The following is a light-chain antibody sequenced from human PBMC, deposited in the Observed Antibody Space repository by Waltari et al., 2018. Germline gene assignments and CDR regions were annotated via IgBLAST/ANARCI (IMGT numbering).Light chain of an antibody. CDR3: RSYTSGVTHVI. J-gene: IGLJ2*01. V-gene: IGLV2-14*03. Sequence: QSALTQPASVSGSPGQTITISCTGTSNDVGGYHYVSWYQQHPGKAPKLIIYDVSNRPAGLSPRFSGSKSGNEASLTVSGLQAEDDGDYCCRSYTSGVTHVIFGGGTKLTVL. CDR2: DVS. CDR1: SNDVGGYHY.